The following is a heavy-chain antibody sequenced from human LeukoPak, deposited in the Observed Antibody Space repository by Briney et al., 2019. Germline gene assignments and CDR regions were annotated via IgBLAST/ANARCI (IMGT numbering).Heavy chain of an antibody. Sequence: GGSLRLSCTASGFTFSRYSMNWVRQAPGKGLEWLSYIRRDSTIIDYADSVKGRFTISRDNDKNSLFLEMHSLRADDTAVYYCARGSSGHYWGQGTLVTVSS. J-gene: IGHJ4*02. D-gene: IGHD6-19*01. CDR3: ARGSSGHY. CDR2: IRRDSTII. V-gene: IGHV3-48*01. CDR1: GFTFSRYS.